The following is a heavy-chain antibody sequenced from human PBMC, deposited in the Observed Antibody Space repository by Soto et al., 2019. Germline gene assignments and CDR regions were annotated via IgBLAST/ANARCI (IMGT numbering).Heavy chain of an antibody. J-gene: IGHJ4*02. CDR3: ARDCLADKNRVTGPKRPFDY. CDR2: ISSSSSYI. V-gene: IGHV3-21*01. D-gene: IGHD5-18*01. Sequence: GGSLRLSCAASRFTFSTYTMNWVRQAPGKGLEWVSSISSSSSYIYYAESLKGRFAISRDNARNSLYLQMNSLRAEDTAVYYCARDCLADKNRVTGPKRPFDYWGQGTLVTVSS. CDR1: RFTFSTYT.